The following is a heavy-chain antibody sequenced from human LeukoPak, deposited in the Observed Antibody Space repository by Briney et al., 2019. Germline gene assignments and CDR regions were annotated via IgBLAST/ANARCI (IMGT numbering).Heavy chain of an antibody. V-gene: IGHV4-59*01. CDR3: ARVLDLSKRGLDAFDI. CDR1: GGSISSYF. J-gene: IGHJ3*02. CDR2: VYYSGST. Sequence: SETLSLTCTVSGGSISSYFWSWIRQPPGKGLEWIGYVYYSGSTNYNPSLKSRVTISVDASKKQFSLKLSSATAADTAVYYCARVLDLSKRGLDAFDIWGQGTMVTVSS. D-gene: IGHD3-16*01.